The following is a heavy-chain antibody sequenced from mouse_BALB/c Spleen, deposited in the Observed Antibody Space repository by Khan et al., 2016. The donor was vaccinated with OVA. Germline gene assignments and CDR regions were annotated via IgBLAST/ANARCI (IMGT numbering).Heavy chain of an antibody. J-gene: IGHJ3*01. D-gene: IGHD1-1*01. CDR1: GYNFTSYW. CDR3: TSAGYGAFAF. CDR2: IFPGNSDT. Sequence: EVQLQESGTVLVRPGASVKMSCKASGYNFTSYWMHWVKQRPGQGLEWIGGIFPGNSDTTHNQKSKGKAKLTAVTYDSTGYMELRSLKYEDSTVSSCTSAGYGAFAFWGQGTLVTVSS. V-gene: IGHV1-5*01.